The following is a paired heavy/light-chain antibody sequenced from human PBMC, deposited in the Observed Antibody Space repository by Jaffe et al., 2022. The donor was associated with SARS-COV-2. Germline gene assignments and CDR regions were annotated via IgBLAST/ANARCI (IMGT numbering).Heavy chain of an antibody. CDR3: ARRPSYYDGRGFYHLDL. Sequence: QITLKESGPTVVKPTETVTLTCTFSGFSLSTGGVGVAWIRQPPGKALEWLGVIYWDGDKAYSPSLKSRITITKDTSKNQVVLTLTNMAPVDTATYYCARRPSYYDGRGFYHLDLWGRGTLVAVSS. D-gene: IGHD3-22*01. CDR1: GFSLSTGGVG. CDR2: IYWDGDK. V-gene: IGHV2-5*02. J-gene: IGHJ2*01.
Light chain of an antibody. CDR1: DSNVGNNY. CDR3: GTWDVSLSAGV. V-gene: IGLV1-51*01. CDR2: DND. Sequence: QSALTQPPSVSAAPGQKVTISCSGSDSNVGNNYVAWYQQVSGTAPKLLIYDNDKRPPGTPDRFSGSRSGTSATLGITGLQTGDEADYYCGTWDVSLSAGVFGGGTRLTVL. J-gene: IGLJ2*01.